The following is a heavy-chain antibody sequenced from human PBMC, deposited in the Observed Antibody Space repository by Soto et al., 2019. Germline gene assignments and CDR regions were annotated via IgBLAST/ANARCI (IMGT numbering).Heavy chain of an antibody. CDR1: GFTFSNAW. J-gene: IGHJ4*02. D-gene: IGHD6-19*01. CDR2: IKSKTDGGTT. Sequence: GGSLRLSCAASGFTFSNAWMSWVRQAPGKGLEWVGRIKSKTDGGTTDYAAPVKGRFTISRDDSKNTLYLQMNSLKTEDTAVYYCTVAEYNSGWYLDYWGQGTLVTVSS. CDR3: TVAEYNSGWYLDY. V-gene: IGHV3-15*01.